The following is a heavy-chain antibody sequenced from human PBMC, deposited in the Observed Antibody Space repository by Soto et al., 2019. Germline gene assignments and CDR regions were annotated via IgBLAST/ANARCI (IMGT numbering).Heavy chain of an antibody. V-gene: IGHV3-13*01. CDR1: GFTFSSYD. CDR2: IGTAGDT. J-gene: IGHJ6*02. CDR3: ARDRVEPPNYGMDV. Sequence: GGSLRLSCAASGFTFSSYDMHWVRQATGKGLEWVSAIGTAGDTYYPGSVKGRFTISRENAKNSLYLQMNSLGAEDTAEYYCARDRVEPPNYGMDVWGQGTTVTVSS.